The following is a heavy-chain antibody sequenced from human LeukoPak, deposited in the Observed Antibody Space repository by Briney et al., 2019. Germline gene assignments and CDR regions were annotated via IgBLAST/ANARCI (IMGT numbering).Heavy chain of an antibody. CDR2: IRYDGSDK. CDR1: GFTFSSNG. V-gene: IGHV3-30*02. CDR3: AARDFWSGPAFDC. D-gene: IGHD3-3*01. Sequence: GGSLRLPCAASGFTFSSNGTHWVRQAPGKGLEWVAFIRYDGSDKYYADSVKGRFTISRDNSKNTLYLQMNSLRVEDTAVYYCAARDFWSGPAFDCWGQGTLVTVSS. J-gene: IGHJ4*02.